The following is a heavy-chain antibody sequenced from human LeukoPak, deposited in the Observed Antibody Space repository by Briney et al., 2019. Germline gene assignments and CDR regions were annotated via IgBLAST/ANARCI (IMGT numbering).Heavy chain of an antibody. CDR3: ANPDAGGDSTGRPFDC. CDR2: ISYAGSHK. V-gene: IGHV3-30*18. CDR1: GFTLSSYG. J-gene: IGHJ4*02. Sequence: GGSLRLSCAASGFTLSSYGMHWVRQAPGKGLEWLAVISYAGSHKFYADSVKGRFTISRDNSKNTLFLEMNSLRAEDTAVYYCANPDAGGDSTGRPFDCWGQGTLVTVSS. D-gene: IGHD6-19*01.